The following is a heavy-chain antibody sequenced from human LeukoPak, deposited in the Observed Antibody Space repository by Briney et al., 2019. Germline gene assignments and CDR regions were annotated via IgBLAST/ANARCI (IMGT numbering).Heavy chain of an antibody. J-gene: IGHJ4*02. CDR1: GYTFTGYY. D-gene: IGHD6-19*01. Sequence: ASVKVSCKASGYTFTGYYMHWVRQAPGQGLEWMGRINPNSGGTNYAQKFQGRVTMTRDTSTSTAYMELSRLRSDATAVYYCARVPHSSGRDYWGQGTLVTVSS. V-gene: IGHV1-2*06. CDR2: INPNSGGT. CDR3: ARVPHSSGRDY.